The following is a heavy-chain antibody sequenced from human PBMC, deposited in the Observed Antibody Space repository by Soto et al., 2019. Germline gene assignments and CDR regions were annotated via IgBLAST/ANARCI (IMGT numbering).Heavy chain of an antibody. D-gene: IGHD3-22*01. CDR3: ARVKQYDSSGYYRLGDAFDI. J-gene: IGHJ3*02. CDR2: IIPIFGTA. CDR1: GGTFSSYA. V-gene: IGHV1-69*13. Sequence: SVKVSCKASGGTFSSYAISWVRQAPGQVLEWMGGIIPIFGTANYAQKFQGRVTITADESTSTAYMELSSLRSEDTAVYYCARVKQYDSSGYYRLGDAFDIWGQGTMVTVSS.